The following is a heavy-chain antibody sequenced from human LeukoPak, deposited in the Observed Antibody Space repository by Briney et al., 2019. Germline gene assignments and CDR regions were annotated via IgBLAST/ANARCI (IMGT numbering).Heavy chain of an antibody. V-gene: IGHV4-61*02. Sequence: SETLSLTCTVSGGSISSGSYYWSWIRQPAGKGLEWIGRIYTSGSTNYNPSLKSRVTISVDTSKNQFSLKLSSVTAADTAVYYCARDRDGYNYLWGQGTLVTVSS. CDR1: GGSISSGSYY. CDR2: IYTSGST. J-gene: IGHJ4*02. CDR3: ARDRDGYNYL. D-gene: IGHD5-24*01.